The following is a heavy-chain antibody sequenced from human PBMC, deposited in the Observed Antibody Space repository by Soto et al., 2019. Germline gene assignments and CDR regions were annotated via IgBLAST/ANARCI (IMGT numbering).Heavy chain of an antibody. CDR2: INHSGST. Sequence: QVQLQQWGAGLLKPSETLSLTCAVYGGSFSGYDWTWIRQPPGTGLEWIGEINHSGSTNYNPSLKSLVTISVDTSKIHFSLKLTSVTAADTAVYYCARDKITGLFDYWGQGTLVTVSS. V-gene: IGHV4-34*01. J-gene: IGHJ4*02. CDR1: GGSFSGYD. D-gene: IGHD2-8*02. CDR3: ARDKITGLFDY.